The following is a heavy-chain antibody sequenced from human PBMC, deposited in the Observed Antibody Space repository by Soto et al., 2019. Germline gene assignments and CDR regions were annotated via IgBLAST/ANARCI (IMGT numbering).Heavy chain of an antibody. D-gene: IGHD3-10*01. CDR2: IDGSGGIT. J-gene: IGHJ5*02. CDR3: VNKSGWFNT. Sequence: QLLQSGGGLVQPGGSLTLSCAASGFTFGTTDMSWVRQAPGEGLEWVSTIDGSGGITYYADSVKGRFTISRDNSRNTVYLQMNSLRGDDTALYYCVNKSGWFNTWGQGALVTVSS. V-gene: IGHV3-23*01. CDR1: GFTFGTTD.